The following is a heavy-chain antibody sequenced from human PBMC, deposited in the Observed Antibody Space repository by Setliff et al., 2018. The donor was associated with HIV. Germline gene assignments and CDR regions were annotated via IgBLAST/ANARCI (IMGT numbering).Heavy chain of an antibody. CDR3: AREKEKLWFGELSHGDSYY. V-gene: IGHV4-39*07. J-gene: IGHJ4*02. D-gene: IGHD3-10*01. CDR1: GDSISSSSYY. Sequence: PSETLSLTCTVSGDSISSSSYYWGWIRQPPGKGLEWIGSIFYSGSTYYNPSLKSRVPISIDTSKSQFSLKLSSVTAADTAVYYCAREKEKLWFGELSHGDSYYWGQGTLVTVSS. CDR2: IFYSGST.